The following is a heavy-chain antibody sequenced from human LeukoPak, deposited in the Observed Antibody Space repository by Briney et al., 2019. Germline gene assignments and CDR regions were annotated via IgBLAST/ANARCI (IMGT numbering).Heavy chain of an antibody. J-gene: IGHJ6*02. Sequence: GGSLRLSCAASGFTFSSYAMHWVRQAPGKGLEWVAVISYDGSNKYYADSVKGRFTISRDNSKNTLYLQVNSLRAEDTAVYYCARETSSYCYGSGSRTYYYYGMDVWGQGTTVTVPS. CDR3: ARETSSYCYGSGSRTYYYYGMDV. D-gene: IGHD3-10*01. CDR1: GFTFSSYA. CDR2: ISYDGSNK. V-gene: IGHV3-30*04.